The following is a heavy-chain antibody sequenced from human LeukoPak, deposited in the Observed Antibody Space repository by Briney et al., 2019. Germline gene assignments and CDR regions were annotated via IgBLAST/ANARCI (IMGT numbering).Heavy chain of an antibody. CDR2: ISYDGSNK. CDR3: ARVTVTTPYYYYYGMDV. Sequence: PGRSLRLSCAASGFTFSSYAMHWVRQAPGKGLEWVAVISYDGSNKYYADSVKGRFTISRDNSKNTLYLQMNSLRAEDTAVYYCARVTVTTPYYYYYGMDVWGQGTMVTVSS. CDR1: GFTFSSYA. D-gene: IGHD4-17*01. J-gene: IGHJ6*02. V-gene: IGHV3-30-3*01.